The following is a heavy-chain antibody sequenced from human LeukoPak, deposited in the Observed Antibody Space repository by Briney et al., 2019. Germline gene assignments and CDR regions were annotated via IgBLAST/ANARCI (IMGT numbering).Heavy chain of an antibody. CDR3: ARDGYCSGGSCHLFDY. Sequence: GGSLRLSCAASGFTFSIYNMNWVRQAPGKGLEWVSYISRSSSTTYYADSVKGRFTISRDNAKNSLYLQMNSLRVEDTAVYYCARDGYCSGGSCHLFDYWGQGTLVTVSS. V-gene: IGHV3-48*01. D-gene: IGHD2-15*01. J-gene: IGHJ4*02. CDR1: GFTFSIYN. CDR2: ISRSSSTT.